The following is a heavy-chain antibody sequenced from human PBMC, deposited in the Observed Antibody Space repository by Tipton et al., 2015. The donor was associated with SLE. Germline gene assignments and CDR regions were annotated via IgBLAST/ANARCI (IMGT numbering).Heavy chain of an antibody. CDR3: ARSTSYYDFWSGSAVDYYYYMDV. J-gene: IGHJ6*03. D-gene: IGHD3-3*01. Sequence: TLSLTCAVYGGSFSGYYWSWFRQPPGKGLEWIGEINHSGSTNYNPSLKSRVTISVDTSKNQFSLKLSSVTAADTAVYYCARSTSYYDFWSGSAVDYYYYMDVWGKGTTVIVSS. CDR2: INHSGST. V-gene: IGHV4-34*01. CDR1: GGSFSGYY.